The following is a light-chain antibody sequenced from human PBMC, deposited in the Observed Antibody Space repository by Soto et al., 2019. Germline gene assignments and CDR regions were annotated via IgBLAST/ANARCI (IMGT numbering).Light chain of an antibody. J-gene: IGKJ1*01. V-gene: IGKV3-20*01. CDR2: RAS. Sequence: EIVLTQSPGTLSLSPGERAALSCRASQTISSNYLAWYQQKPGQAPRLLIYRASSRATGIPDRFSGSGSGTDFTLTISRLEPEDFAVYYCQQYGSSPQTFGQGTKVDIK. CDR1: QTISSNY. CDR3: QQYGSSPQT.